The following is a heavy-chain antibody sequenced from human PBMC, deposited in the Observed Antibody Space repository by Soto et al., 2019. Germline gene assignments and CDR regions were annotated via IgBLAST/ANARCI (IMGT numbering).Heavy chain of an antibody. J-gene: IGHJ4*02. D-gene: IGHD3-10*01. Sequence: GGSLRLSCAASGFTFSSYAMSWVRQAPGKGLEWVSAISGSGGSTYYADSVKGRFTISRDNSKNTLYLQMNSLRAEDTAVYYCARYGGSFSRPQISFDYWGQGTLVTVSS. CDR3: ARYGGSFSRPQISFDY. CDR2: ISGSGGST. V-gene: IGHV3-23*01. CDR1: GFTFSSYA.